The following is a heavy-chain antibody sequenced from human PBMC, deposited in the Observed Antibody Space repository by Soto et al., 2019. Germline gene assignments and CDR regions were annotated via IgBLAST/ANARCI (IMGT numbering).Heavy chain of an antibody. CDR1: GGSISSYY. Sequence: SETLSLTCTVSGGSISSYYWSWIRQPPGKGLEWFGYSYYSGSTNYNPSLKSRVTMSVDTSKNQFSLKLTSVTAADTAVYYCAREGAVYCSSTSCYNYYGLDVWGQGTTVTVSS. V-gene: IGHV4-59*01. J-gene: IGHJ6*02. D-gene: IGHD2-2*02. CDR2: SYYSGST. CDR3: AREGAVYCSSTSCYNYYGLDV.